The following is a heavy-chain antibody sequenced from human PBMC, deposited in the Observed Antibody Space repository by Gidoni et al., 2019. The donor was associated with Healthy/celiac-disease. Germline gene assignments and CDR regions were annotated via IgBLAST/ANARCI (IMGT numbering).Heavy chain of an antibody. V-gene: IGHV4-38-2*02. CDR2: IYHSGST. CDR1: GYSISSGYY. D-gene: IGHD4-17*01. J-gene: IGHJ3*02. CDR3: AREGTDYGGNFNI. Sequence: QVQLQESGPGLVKPSETLSLTCAVSGYSISSGYYWGWIRPPPGKGLEWIGSIYHSGSTYYNPSLKSRVTISVDTSKNQFSLKLSSVTAADTAVYYCAREGTDYGGNFNIWGQGTMVTVSS.